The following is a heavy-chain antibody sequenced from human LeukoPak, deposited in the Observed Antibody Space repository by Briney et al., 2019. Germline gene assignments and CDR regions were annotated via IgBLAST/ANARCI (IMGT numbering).Heavy chain of an antibody. J-gene: IGHJ4*02. CDR2: IKQDGSEK. CDR1: GFTFSSYA. Sequence: GGSLRLSCAASGFTFSSYAMSWVRQAPGKGLEWVANIKQDGSEKYYVDSVKGRFTISRDNAKNSLYLQMNSLRAEDTAVYYCARDLVSTGWGYWGQGTLVTVSS. V-gene: IGHV3-7*01. CDR3: ARDLVSTGWGY. D-gene: IGHD1-14*01.